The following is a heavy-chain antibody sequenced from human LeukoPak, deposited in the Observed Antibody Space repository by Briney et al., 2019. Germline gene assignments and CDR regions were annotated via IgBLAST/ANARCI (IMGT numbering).Heavy chain of an antibody. CDR2: ISYDGSNE. D-gene: IGHD1-26*01. Sequence: GGSLRLSCAASGFTLSSYAMHWVRQAPGKGLEWGAIISYDGSNEHYADSVKGRFTISRDNSKNTLCLQMNSLRAEDTAVYYCTRGRGSYSLDYWGRGTLVTVSS. CDR3: TRGRGSYSLDY. CDR1: GFTLSSYA. V-gene: IGHV3-30*01. J-gene: IGHJ4*02.